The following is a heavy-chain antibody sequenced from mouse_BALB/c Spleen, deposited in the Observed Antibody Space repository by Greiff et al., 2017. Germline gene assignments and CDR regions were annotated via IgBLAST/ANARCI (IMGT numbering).Heavy chain of an antibody. V-gene: IGHV1-80*01. CDR2: IYPGDGDT. CDR1: GYAFSSYW. J-gene: IGHJ4*01. CDR3: APIYYDYDEAMDY. D-gene: IGHD2-4*01. Sequence: QVQLQQSGAELVRPGSSVKISCKASGYAFSSYWMNWVKQRPGQGLEWIGQIYPGDGDTNYNGKFKGKATLTADKSSSTAYMQLSSLTSEDSAVYFCAPIYYDYDEAMDYWGQGTSVTVSS.